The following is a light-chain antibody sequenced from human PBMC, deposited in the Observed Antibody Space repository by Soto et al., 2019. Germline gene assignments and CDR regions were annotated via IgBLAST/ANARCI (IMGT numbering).Light chain of an antibody. V-gene: IGKV1-13*02. CDR3: QQESS. J-gene: IGKJ4*01. Sequence: AIQLTQSPSSLSASVGDRVTITCRASQGISSALAWYQQKPGKAPKLLIYDASSLESRVPSRFSGSGSGTDFTLTISSLQPEDFATYYCQQESSFGGGTKVEIK. CDR1: QGISSA. CDR2: DAS.